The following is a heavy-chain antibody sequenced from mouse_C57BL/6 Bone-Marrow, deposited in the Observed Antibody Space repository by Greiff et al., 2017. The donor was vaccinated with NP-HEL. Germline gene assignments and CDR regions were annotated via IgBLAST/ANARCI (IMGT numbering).Heavy chain of an antibody. V-gene: IGHV14-4*01. Sequence: VQLQQSGAELVRPGASVKLSCTVSGFNIKDDYMHWVKQRPEQGLEWIGWIDPENGDTEYASQFQGQATITADTSSNTAYLQLSSLTSEDTAVYYCTTGGSSPYAMDYWGQGTSVTVSS. J-gene: IGHJ4*01. CDR2: IDPENGDT. D-gene: IGHD1-1*01. CDR3: TTGGSSPYAMDY. CDR1: GFNIKDDY.